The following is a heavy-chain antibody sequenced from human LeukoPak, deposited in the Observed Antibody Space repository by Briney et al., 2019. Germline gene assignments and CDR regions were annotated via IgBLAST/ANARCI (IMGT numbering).Heavy chain of an antibody. V-gene: IGHV5-51*01. CDR3: ARPTTYYDSSGYYGSHAFDI. D-gene: IGHD3-22*01. CDR2: IXPXXSDT. J-gene: IGHJ3*02. Sequence: IXPXXSDTRYSPSFQGQVTISADKSISTAYLQWSSLKASDTAMYYCARPTTYYDSSGYYGSHAFDIWGQGTMVTVSS.